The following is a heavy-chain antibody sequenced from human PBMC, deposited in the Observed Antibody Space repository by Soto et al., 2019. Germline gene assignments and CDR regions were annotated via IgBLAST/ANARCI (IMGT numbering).Heavy chain of an antibody. CDR3: AKATATGGGAFDI. D-gene: IGHD2-8*02. CDR2: ILVDGRT. Sequence: VGSLRLSCAASGFICSSYDMSWVRQAPGKGLEWVSTILVDGRTFYVDSVKGRFTISRDSSQNTVFLQMNSLTAGDTALYYCAKATATGGGAFDICGQGTMVTVSS. J-gene: IGHJ3*02. V-gene: IGHV3-23*01. CDR1: GFICSSYD.